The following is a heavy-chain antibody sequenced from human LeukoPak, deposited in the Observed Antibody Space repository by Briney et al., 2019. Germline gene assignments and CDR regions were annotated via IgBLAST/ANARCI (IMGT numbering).Heavy chain of an antibody. D-gene: IGHD1-1*01. CDR2: IRYDGSNK. CDR1: GFTFDDYA. V-gene: IGHV3-30*02. Sequence: PGRSLRLSCAASGFTFDDYAMHWVRQAPGKGLEWVAFIRYDGSNKYYADSVKGRFTISRDNSKNTLYLQMNSLRAEGTAVYYCAKGRTVFDYWGQGTLVTVSS. J-gene: IGHJ4*02. CDR3: AKGRTVFDY.